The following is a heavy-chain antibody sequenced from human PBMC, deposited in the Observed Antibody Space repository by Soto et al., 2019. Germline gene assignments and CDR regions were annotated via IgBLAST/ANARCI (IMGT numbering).Heavy chain of an antibody. D-gene: IGHD1-1*01. J-gene: IGHJ4*02. CDR2: INPSGGSP. Sequence: QVQVVQSGAEVKKPGASVKVSCRASGYTFTNYYMHWVRQAPGQGLEWMGIINPSGGSPTYAQKFQDRVTMTSDTSTSTVYLELSSLRSEDTAVYYCSRGDRTTLLLSPTASGVADWGQGTLVTVS. CDR3: SRGDRTTLLLSPTASGVAD. CDR1: GYTFTNYY. V-gene: IGHV1-46*01.